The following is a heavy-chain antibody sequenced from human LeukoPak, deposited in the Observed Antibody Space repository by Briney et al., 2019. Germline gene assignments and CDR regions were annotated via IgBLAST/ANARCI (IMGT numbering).Heavy chain of an antibody. Sequence: GGSLRLSCAASGFTFSTYWMSWVRQAPGKGLEWVANTKQDGSEKYYVDSVKGRFTISRDNSKNTVYLQMNSLRVEDTAAYYCARDEGWIQLYFRGQGTLVTVSS. CDR2: TKQDGSEK. J-gene: IGHJ4*02. CDR1: GFTFSTYW. V-gene: IGHV3-7*03. D-gene: IGHD5-18*01. CDR3: ARDEGWIQLYF.